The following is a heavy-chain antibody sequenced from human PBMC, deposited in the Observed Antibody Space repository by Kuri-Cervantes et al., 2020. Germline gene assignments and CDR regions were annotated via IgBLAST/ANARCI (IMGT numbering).Heavy chain of an antibody. CDR2: ISGSGGST. CDR1: GFTFSSYA. CDR3: ARGYSYPSSGFDC. V-gene: IGHV3-23*01. J-gene: IGHJ4*02. D-gene: IGHD5-18*01. Sequence: GGSLRLSCAASGFTFSSYAMSWVRQAPGKGLEWVSAISGSGGSTYYADSVKGRFTISRDNAKSSVYLQVNSLRADDTAVYYCARGYSYPSSGFDCWGQGTLVTVSS.